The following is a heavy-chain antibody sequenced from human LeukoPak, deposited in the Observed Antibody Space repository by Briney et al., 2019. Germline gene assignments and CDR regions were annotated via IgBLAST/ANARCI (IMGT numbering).Heavy chain of an antibody. Sequence: GGSLRLSCAASGFTFSSYAMSWVRQAPGKGLEWVSDISGSGDNTYYADSVKGRFTISRDNSKNTLYLQMNSLRAEDTAVYYCAKDGLVYYDILTGYSSNHDAFDIWGQGTMVTVSS. CDR1: GFTFSSYA. CDR2: ISGSGDNT. D-gene: IGHD3-9*01. V-gene: IGHV3-23*01. J-gene: IGHJ3*02. CDR3: AKDGLVYYDILTGYSSNHDAFDI.